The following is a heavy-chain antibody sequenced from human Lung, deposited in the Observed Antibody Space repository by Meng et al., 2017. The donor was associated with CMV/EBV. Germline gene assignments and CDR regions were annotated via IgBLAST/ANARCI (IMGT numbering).Heavy chain of an antibody. CDR3: ARAWASNFDFWSGYPDY. CDR1: YPFTSYY. J-gene: IGHJ4*02. Sequence: YPFTSYYVHWVRQAPGQGLEWRGTIKTSDVSTNYAQKFQDRVTMTWDTSTSTVYMELRSLRYEDTALYYCARAWASNFDFWSGYPDYWGQGTLVTVSS. V-gene: IGHV1-46*01. CDR2: IKTSDVST. D-gene: IGHD3-3*01.